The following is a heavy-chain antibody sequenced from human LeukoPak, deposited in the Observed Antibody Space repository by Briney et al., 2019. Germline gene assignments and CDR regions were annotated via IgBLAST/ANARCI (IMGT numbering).Heavy chain of an antibody. CDR3: ARYSSGRGVVELAFDI. V-gene: IGHV1-18*01. Sequence: GASVKVSCKASGYTFTSYGISWVRQAPGQGLEWMGWISAYNGNTNYAQKLQGRVTMTTDTSTSTAYMELRSLRSDDTAVYYCARYSSGRGVVELAFDIWGQGTMVTVSS. CDR2: ISAYNGNT. D-gene: IGHD6-19*01. CDR1: GYTFTSYG. J-gene: IGHJ3*02.